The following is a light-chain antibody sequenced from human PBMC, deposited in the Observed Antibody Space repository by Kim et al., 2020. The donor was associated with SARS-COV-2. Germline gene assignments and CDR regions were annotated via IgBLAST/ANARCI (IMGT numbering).Light chain of an antibody. V-gene: IGLV3-1*01. Sequence: SYELTQPPSVSVSPGQTATITCSGDKLGDKYVSWYQQKPGQSPILVMCKDNRRPSGIPERFSGSNSENTATLTISGTQAVDEADYYCQTRDSNTPWVFGG. CDR1: KLGDKY. CDR3: QTRDSNTPWV. J-gene: IGLJ3*02. CDR2: KDN.